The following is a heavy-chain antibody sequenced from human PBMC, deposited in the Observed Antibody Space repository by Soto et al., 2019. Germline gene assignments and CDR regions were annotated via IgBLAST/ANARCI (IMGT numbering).Heavy chain of an antibody. CDR2: INHSGST. J-gene: IGHJ6*02. CDR3: ARALKVYYYYYGMDV. Sequence: SETRSLTCAVYGGSFSGYYWSWIRQPPGKGLEWIGEINHSGSTNYNPSLKSRVTISVDTSKNQFSLKLSSVTAADTAVYYCARALKVYYYYYGMDVWGQGTTVT. CDR1: GGSFSGYY. V-gene: IGHV4-34*01.